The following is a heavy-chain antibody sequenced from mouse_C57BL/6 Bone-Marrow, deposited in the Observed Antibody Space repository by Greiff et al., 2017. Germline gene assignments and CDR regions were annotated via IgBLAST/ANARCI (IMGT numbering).Heavy chain of an antibody. V-gene: IGHV5-17*01. Sequence: EVKLMESGGGLVKPGGSLTLSCAASGFTFSDYGMHWVRQAPEKGLEWVAYISSGSSTIYYADTVKGRFTISRDNAKNTLFLQMTSLRSEDTAMYYCARPPGFAYWGQGTLVTVSA. J-gene: IGHJ3*01. CDR1: GFTFSDYG. CDR2: ISSGSSTI. CDR3: ARPPGFAY.